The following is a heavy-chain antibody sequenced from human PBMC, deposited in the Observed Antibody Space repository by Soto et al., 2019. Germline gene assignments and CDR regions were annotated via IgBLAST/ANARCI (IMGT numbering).Heavy chain of an antibody. V-gene: IGHV1-24*01. Sequence: ASVKVSCKVSRYTLTDLSMQWVRQAPGKGLEWMGGFDPEDGETIYAQKYQGRVTMTEDTATDTAYMELSSLRSEDTAVYYCETHRSGRFLEWLPEGSLGYWGQGTLVTVSS. CDR2: FDPEDGET. D-gene: IGHD3-3*01. CDR1: RYTLTDLS. CDR3: ETHRSGRFLEWLPEGSLGY. J-gene: IGHJ4*02.